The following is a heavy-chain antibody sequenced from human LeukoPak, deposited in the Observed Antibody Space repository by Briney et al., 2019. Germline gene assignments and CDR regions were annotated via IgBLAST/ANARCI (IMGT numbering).Heavy chain of an antibody. CDR3: ARRDELLGYCSSTSCPGVGYYFDY. V-gene: IGHV3-21*01. CDR1: GFTFRSYS. Sequence: GGSLRLSCAASGFTFRSYSMNWVRHAPGKGLEWGSSISISSSYIYYADSVKGRFTNSRDNAKNSPYLQMNSLRAGDTAVYYCARRDELLGYCSSTSCPGVGYYFDYWGQGTLVTVSS. J-gene: IGHJ4*02. CDR2: ISISSSYI. D-gene: IGHD2-2*01.